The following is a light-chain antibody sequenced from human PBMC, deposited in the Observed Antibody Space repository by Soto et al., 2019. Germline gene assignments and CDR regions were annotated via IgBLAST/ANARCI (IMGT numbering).Light chain of an antibody. V-gene: IGKV3-15*01. Sequence: DIVMTQSPATLSVSTGERATLSCRASQSISNNLAWYQQKPGQAPRLLIYDASTRATGVPARFSGSGSGTEFTLTISSLQSEDFAVYYCQQCTNWPPYTFGQGTKLEIK. J-gene: IGKJ2*01. CDR1: QSISNN. CDR3: QQCTNWPPYT. CDR2: DAS.